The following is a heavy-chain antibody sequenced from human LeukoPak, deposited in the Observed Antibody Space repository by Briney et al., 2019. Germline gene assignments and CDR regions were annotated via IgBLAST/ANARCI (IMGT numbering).Heavy chain of an antibody. J-gene: IGHJ6*03. V-gene: IGHV1-69*05. Sequence: GSSVKVSCKASGGTFSSYAISWVRQAPGQGLEWMGGIIPIFGTANYAQKFQGRVTITTDESTSTAYVELSSLRSEDTAVYYCGIAARHVPAYYMDVWGKGTTVTVSS. CDR2: IIPIFGTA. CDR1: GGTFSSYA. D-gene: IGHD6-6*01. CDR3: GIAARHVPAYYMDV.